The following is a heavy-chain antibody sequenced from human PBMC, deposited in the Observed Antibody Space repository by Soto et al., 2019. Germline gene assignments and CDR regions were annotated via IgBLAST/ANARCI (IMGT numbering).Heavy chain of an antibody. J-gene: IGHJ3*02. CDR3: ARQVPYLPRPNSAGAFDI. D-gene: IGHD6-6*01. CDR1: DGSISSGGYY. Sequence: TLSLTCTVSDGSISSGGYYWSWIRQHPGKGLEWIGYIYCSGSTYYNPSLKSRVTISVDTSKNQFSLKRSSVTVADTAVYYCARQVPYLPRPNSAGAFDIWGQGTMVTVSS. CDR2: IYCSGST. V-gene: IGHV4-31*03.